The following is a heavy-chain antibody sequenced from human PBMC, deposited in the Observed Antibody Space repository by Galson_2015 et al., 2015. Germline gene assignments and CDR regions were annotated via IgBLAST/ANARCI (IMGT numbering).Heavy chain of an antibody. CDR3: ARTGAITGTTEDAFDI. CDR2: IIPIFGTA. J-gene: IGHJ3*02. Sequence: SVKVSCKASGGTFSSYAISWVRQAPGQGLEWMGGIIPIFGTANYAQKFQGRVTITADESTSTAYMELSSLRSEDTAVYYCARTGAITGTTEDAFDIWGQGTMVTASS. CDR1: GGTFSSYA. D-gene: IGHD1-20*01. V-gene: IGHV1-69*13.